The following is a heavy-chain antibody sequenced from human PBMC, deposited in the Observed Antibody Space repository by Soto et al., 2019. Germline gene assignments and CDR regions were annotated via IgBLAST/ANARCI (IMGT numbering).Heavy chain of an antibody. CDR2: ISYDGSNK. Sequence: GGSLRLSCAASGFTFSSYGMHWVRQAPGKGLEWVAVISYDGSNKYYADSVKGRFTISRDNSKNTLYLQMNSLRAEDTAVYYCAKSDRTVTTLAIYYYYYGMDVWGQGTTVTVSS. V-gene: IGHV3-30*18. CDR1: GFTFSSYG. J-gene: IGHJ6*02. CDR3: AKSDRTVTTLAIYYYYYGMDV. D-gene: IGHD4-17*01.